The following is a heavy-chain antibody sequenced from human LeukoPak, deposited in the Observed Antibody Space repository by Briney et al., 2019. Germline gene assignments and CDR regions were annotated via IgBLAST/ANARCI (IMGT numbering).Heavy chain of an antibody. CDR3: AREAVSGGGHDY. J-gene: IGHJ4*02. D-gene: IGHD3-10*01. V-gene: IGHV3-7*01. CDR1: GITFSGYW. Sequence: PGGSLRLSCAVSGITFSGYWMSWVRQAPGKGLEWVAKIKHDGSEKYSVDSVKGQFTISRDNAKNSLYLQMNSLRAEDTAVYYCAREAVSGGGHDYWGQGTLVTVSS. CDR2: IKHDGSEK.